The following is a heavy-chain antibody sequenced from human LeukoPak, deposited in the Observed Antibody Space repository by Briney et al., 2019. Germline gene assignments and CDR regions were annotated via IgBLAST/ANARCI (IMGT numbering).Heavy chain of an antibody. J-gene: IGHJ4*02. Sequence: ASVKVSCKASGYTFTSYDINWVRQATGQGLEWMGWMNPNSGNTGYAQKFQGRVTITRNTSISTAYMELSSLRSEDTAVYYCARVEEYYYDSSGYLYWGQGTLVTVSS. D-gene: IGHD3-22*01. CDR2: MNPNSGNT. CDR3: ARVEEYYYDSSGYLY. V-gene: IGHV1-8*03. CDR1: GYTFTSYD.